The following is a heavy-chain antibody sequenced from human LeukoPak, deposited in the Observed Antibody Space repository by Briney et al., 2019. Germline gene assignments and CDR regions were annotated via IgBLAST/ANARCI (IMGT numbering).Heavy chain of an antibody. D-gene: IGHD3-16*01. Sequence: GGSLRLSCAASGFTFSSYAMSWVRAAPGKGREWVSSFSGSGGSTFYADSVKGRFPISRDNYKNTLSLQMNSQRPEDAALYYCAKVGSHYYYYYMDVWGKGTTVTISS. CDR2: FSGSGGST. V-gene: IGHV3-23*01. CDR3: AKVGSHYYYYYMDV. J-gene: IGHJ6*03. CDR1: GFTFSSYA.